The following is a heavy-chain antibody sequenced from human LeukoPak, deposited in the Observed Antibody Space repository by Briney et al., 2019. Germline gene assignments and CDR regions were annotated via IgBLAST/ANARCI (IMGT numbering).Heavy chain of an antibody. Sequence: TSETLSLTCTVSGGSISSYYWSWIRQRPGKGLEWIGRIHPSGSTNYNPSLKSRVTLSVDTSKNQFSLKLSSVTAADTAVYYCARPQIAARPPGYYYYMDVWGKGTTVTVSS. CDR3: ARPQIAARPPGYYYYMDV. V-gene: IGHV4-4*07. J-gene: IGHJ6*03. D-gene: IGHD6-6*01. CDR1: GGSISSYY. CDR2: IHPSGST.